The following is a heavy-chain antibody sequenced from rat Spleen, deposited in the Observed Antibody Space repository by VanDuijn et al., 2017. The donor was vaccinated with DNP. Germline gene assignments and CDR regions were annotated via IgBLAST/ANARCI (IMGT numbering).Heavy chain of an antibody. D-gene: IGHD5-1*01. CDR3: VSRGTGSDNWFAY. V-gene: IGHV4-2*01. CDR2: INEDSRII. Sequence: EVKLVESGGGLVQPGRSLKLSCAASGFNFNDYWMGWVRQPPGRGLEWVGEINEDSRIINYSPSLKDKFTISRDNAQNTLYLQMSKLGSEDTAIYYCVSRGTGSDNWFAYWGQGTLVTVSS. CDR1: GFNFNDYW. J-gene: IGHJ3*01.